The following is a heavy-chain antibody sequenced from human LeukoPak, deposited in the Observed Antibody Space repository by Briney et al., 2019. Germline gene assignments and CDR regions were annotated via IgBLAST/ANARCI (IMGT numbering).Heavy chain of an antibody. V-gene: IGHV4-4*02. J-gene: IGHJ3*02. D-gene: IGHD2-21*02. CDR3: ARVSVVVTADAFDI. Sequence: SETLSLTCAVSGGSISSSNWWSWVRQPPGKGLEWIGEIYHSGSTNYNPSLKSRVTISVDKSKNQFSLKLSSVTAADTAVYYCARVSVVVTADAFDIWGQGTMVTVSS. CDR1: GGSISSSNW. CDR2: IYHSGST.